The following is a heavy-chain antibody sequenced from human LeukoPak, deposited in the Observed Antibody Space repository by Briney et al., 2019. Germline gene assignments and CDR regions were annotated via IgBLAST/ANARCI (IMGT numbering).Heavy chain of an antibody. D-gene: IGHD4-17*01. CDR3: ARGGEVTTVTSEYDY. V-gene: IGHV4-34*01. J-gene: IGHJ4*02. CDR1: GGSFSGYY. Sequence: SETLSLTCAVYGGSFSGYYWSWIRQPPGKGLEWIGEINHSGSTNYNPSLKSRVTTSIDTSKNQFSLKLSSVTAADTAVYYCARGGEVTTVTSEYDYWGQGTLVTVSS. CDR2: INHSGST.